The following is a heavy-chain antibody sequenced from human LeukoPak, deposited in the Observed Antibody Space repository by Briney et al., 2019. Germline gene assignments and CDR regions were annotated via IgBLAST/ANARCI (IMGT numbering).Heavy chain of an antibody. CDR2: VYSSKNT. D-gene: IGHD3-10*01. V-gene: IGHV4-59*01. CDR3: TRGTTLVRGVLRAYYYYYMDV. Sequence: SETLSLTCTVSGGPTFNYYWSWIRQPPGGGLEWIGYVYSSKNTNYNPSLKSRVTISVDTSKTQISLKPTSVTAADTAVYYCTRGTTLVRGVLRAYYYYYMDVWGKGTTVTVSS. CDR1: GGPTFNYY. J-gene: IGHJ6*03.